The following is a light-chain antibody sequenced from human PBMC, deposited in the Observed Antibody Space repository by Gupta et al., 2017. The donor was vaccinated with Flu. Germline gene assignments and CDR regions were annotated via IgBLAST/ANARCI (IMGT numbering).Light chain of an antibody. CDR3: QVRRGDTLTTHLLV. V-gene: IGLV3-21*02. J-gene: IGLJ1*01. CDR2: DDS. CDR1: NLSSRS. Sequence: SYVLTQPPSVSVAPGQTATLTCTGDNLSSRSGNWYRRKPRQAPVPVVSDDSDRPSGTPERFSGSNSGNTATLTISRVEAGDEADYFCQVRRGDTLTTHLLVFGSGTEVTVL.